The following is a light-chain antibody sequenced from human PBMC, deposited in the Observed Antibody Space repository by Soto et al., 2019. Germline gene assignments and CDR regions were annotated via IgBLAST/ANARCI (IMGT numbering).Light chain of an antibody. CDR1: SSNIGVNT. Sequence: QSVLTQPPSASGTSGQSVTISCSGSSSNIGVNTVSWYQQLPGTAPKLLIQNNNQRPSGVPDRFSGSKSGTSASLVLSGLQSDDDAEYYCAAWDDSLNGVLFGGGTKMTVL. CDR2: NNN. J-gene: IGLJ2*01. V-gene: IGLV1-44*01. CDR3: AAWDDSLNGVL.